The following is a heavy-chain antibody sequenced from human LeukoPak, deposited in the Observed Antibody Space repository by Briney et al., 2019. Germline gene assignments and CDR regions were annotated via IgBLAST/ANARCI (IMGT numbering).Heavy chain of an antibody. V-gene: IGHV1-2*04. J-gene: IGHJ3*02. Sequence: ASVKVSCKASGYTFTGYYMHWVRQAPRQGLEWMGWINPNSGGTNYAQKFQGWVTMTRDTSISTAYMELRRLRSDDTAVYYCARTYYYDSSGANDAFDIWGQGTMVTVSS. CDR2: INPNSGGT. CDR1: GYTFTGYY. D-gene: IGHD3-22*01. CDR3: ARTYYYDSSGANDAFDI.